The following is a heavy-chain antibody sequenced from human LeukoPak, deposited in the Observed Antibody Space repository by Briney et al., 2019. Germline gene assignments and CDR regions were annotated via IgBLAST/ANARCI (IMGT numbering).Heavy chain of an antibody. J-gene: IGHJ4*02. CDR2: INPNGGST. D-gene: IGHD5-12*01. CDR1: GYTFTSYY. CDR3: ARMVATNSDY. Sequence: ASVKVSCKASGYTFTSYYMHWVRQAPGQGLEWMGIINPNGGSTSYAQKFQGRVTMTTDTSTSTAYMELRSLRSDDTAVYYCARMVATNSDYWGQGTLVTVSS. V-gene: IGHV1-46*01.